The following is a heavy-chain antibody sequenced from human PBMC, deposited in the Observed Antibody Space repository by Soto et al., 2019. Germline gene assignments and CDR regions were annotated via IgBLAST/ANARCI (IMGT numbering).Heavy chain of an antibody. CDR3: ARRLTPRRAVAGKSWYDP. D-gene: IGHD6-19*01. V-gene: IGHV4-4*02. J-gene: IGHJ5*02. CDR1: GGSICSSNW. Sequence: TLTLICAVSGGSICSSNWWNWVRHPPGKGLEWIGEIYHSGSTNYNPSLKSRVTISVDKSKNQFSLKLSSVTAADTAVYYCARRLTPRRAVAGKSWYDPWGQGTFLTVS. CDR2: IYHSGST.